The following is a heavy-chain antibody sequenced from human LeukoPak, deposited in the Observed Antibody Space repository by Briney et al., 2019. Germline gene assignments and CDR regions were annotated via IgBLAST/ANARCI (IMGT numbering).Heavy chain of an antibody. CDR3: ARRDGHNGRDY. D-gene: IGHD5-24*01. CDR1: GFTVSNNY. CDR2: IYSGGST. Sequence: GGSLRLSCVVSGFTVSNNYMSWVRQAPRKGLEWVSLIYSGGSTYYADSVKSRFTISRDNSKNTVYLQMNSLRAEDTAMYYCARRDGHNGRDYWGQGTLVTVSS. J-gene: IGHJ4*02. V-gene: IGHV3-53*01.